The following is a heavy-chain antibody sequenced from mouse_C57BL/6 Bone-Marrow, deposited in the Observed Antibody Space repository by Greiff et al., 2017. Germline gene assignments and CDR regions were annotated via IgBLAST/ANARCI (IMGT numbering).Heavy chain of an antibody. J-gene: IGHJ3*01. Sequence: QVQLQESGAELVRPGTSVKLSCKASGYTFTNYWMGWAKQRPGRGLEWIGSIYPGGGYTNYNEKFKGKATLTADKPSSTAYMQLSSLTSEDSAIYYGARSDYDVPLFADWGKGTLVTVSA. CDR3: ARSDYDVPLFAD. CDR2: IYPGGGYT. CDR1: GYTFTNYW. V-gene: IGHV1-63*01. D-gene: IGHD2-4*01.